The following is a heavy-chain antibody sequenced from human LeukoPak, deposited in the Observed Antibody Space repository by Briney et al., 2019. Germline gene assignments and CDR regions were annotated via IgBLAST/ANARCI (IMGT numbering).Heavy chain of an antibody. Sequence: GGSRRLAWAAYGFTFSSYGMHWVRQAPGKGLEWVAVISYDGSNKYYADSGKGRFTISRDNSKNTLYLQMNSLRAEDTAVYYCAKGHRPGVVAATYFDYWGQGTLVTVSS. D-gene: IGHD2-15*01. CDR2: ISYDGSNK. CDR1: GFTFSSYG. J-gene: IGHJ4*02. CDR3: AKGHRPGVVAATYFDY. V-gene: IGHV3-30*18.